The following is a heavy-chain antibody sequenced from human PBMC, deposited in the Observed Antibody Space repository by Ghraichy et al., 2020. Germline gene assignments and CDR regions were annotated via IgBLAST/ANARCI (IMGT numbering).Heavy chain of an antibody. Sequence: NLSLTCAVYGGSFSHYYWSWIRQPPGKGLEWIGEINHSGSTNYNPSLKSRVTISVDTSKNQFSLKLTSVTAADTAVYYCARAKHTGNYYYYYGMDVWGQGTTVTVSS. CDR1: GGSFSHYY. CDR3: ARAKHTGNYYYYYGMDV. J-gene: IGHJ6*02. V-gene: IGHV4-34*01. D-gene: IGHD1-26*01. CDR2: INHSGST.